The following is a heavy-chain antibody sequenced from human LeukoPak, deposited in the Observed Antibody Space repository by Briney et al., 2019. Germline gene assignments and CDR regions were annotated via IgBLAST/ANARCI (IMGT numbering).Heavy chain of an antibody. J-gene: IGHJ4*02. CDR2: IYYSGST. V-gene: IGHV4-30-4*01. CDR1: GGPISSGDYY. D-gene: IGHD4-17*01. Sequence: PSETLSLTCTVSGGPISSGDYYWSWIRQPPGKGLEWIGYIYYSGSTYYNPSLKSRVTISVDTSKNQFSLKLSSVTAADTAVYYCARAGSHYGDYYFDYWGQGTLVTVSS. CDR3: ARAGSHYGDYYFDY.